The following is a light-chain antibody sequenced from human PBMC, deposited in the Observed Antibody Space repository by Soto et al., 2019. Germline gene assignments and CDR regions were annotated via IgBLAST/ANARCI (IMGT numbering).Light chain of an antibody. CDR2: EVN. Sequence: QSVLTQPPSASGSPGQSVTISCTGTSSDVGGYNYVSWYQQHPGKAPKLMIYEVNKRPSGVPDRFSGSKSGNTASLSVSGLQADDEADYYCSSYGGSNHLIFGGGTKLTVL. CDR1: SSDVGGYNY. CDR3: SSYGGSNHLI. J-gene: IGLJ2*01. V-gene: IGLV2-8*01.